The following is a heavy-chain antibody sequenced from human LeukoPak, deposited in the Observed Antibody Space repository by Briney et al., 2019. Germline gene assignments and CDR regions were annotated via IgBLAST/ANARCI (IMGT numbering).Heavy chain of an antibody. V-gene: IGHV3-20*04. CDR1: GFTFDDYG. J-gene: IGHJ3*02. CDR2: INWNGGST. CDR3: AREASYDSSGYQRSTYDAFDI. D-gene: IGHD3-22*01. Sequence: PGGSLRLSCAASGFTFDDYGMSWVRQAPGKGLEWVSGINWNGGSTGYADSVKGRFTISRDNAKNSLYLQMNSLRAEDTALYYCAREASYDSSGYQRSTYDAFDIWGQGTMVTVSS.